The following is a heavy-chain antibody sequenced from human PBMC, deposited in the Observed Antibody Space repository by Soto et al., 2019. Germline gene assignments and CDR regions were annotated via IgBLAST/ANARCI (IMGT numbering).Heavy chain of an antibody. J-gene: IGHJ5*02. CDR1: GGTFSSYT. CDR3: AREIEMATMTGWFDP. D-gene: IGHD5-12*01. V-gene: IGHV1-69*04. Sequence: GASVKVSCKASGGTFSSYTISWVRQAPGQGLEWMGRIIPILGIANYAQKFQGRVTITADKSTSTAYMELSSLRSEDTAVYYCAREIEMATMTGWFDPWGQGTLVTVSS. CDR2: IIPILGIA.